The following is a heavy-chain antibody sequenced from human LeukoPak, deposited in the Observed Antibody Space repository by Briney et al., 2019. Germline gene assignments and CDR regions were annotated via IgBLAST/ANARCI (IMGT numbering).Heavy chain of an antibody. J-gene: IGHJ6*02. D-gene: IGHD3-22*01. CDR1: GFTFSSYA. CDR3: AKDGAAGSSGYYYYGMDV. CDR2: ISGSGGST. V-gene: IGHV3-23*01. Sequence: GGSLRLSCAASGFTFSSYAMSWVRQAPGKGLEWVSAISGSGGSTYYADSVKGRFTISRDNSKNTLYLQMNSLRAEGTAVYYCAKDGAAGSSGYYYYGMDVWGQGTTVTVSS.